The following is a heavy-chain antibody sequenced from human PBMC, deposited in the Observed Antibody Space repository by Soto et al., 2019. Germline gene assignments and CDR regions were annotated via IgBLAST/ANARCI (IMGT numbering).Heavy chain of an antibody. CDR3: ARDGLTSSMGVSH. V-gene: IGHV4-31*03. D-gene: IGHD3-16*01. CDR2: IYYSRST. Sequence: QVQLQEAGPGLVKPSQTLAIPCTVSGVSSSSGGYYWSWIRQHPGKGLEWIGYIYYSRSTYYHPSPKSRVTISVETSKNQFSLKLSSVTAADTAVYYCARDGLTSSMGVSHWGQGTLVTVSS. CDR1: GVSSSSGGYY. J-gene: IGHJ4*02.